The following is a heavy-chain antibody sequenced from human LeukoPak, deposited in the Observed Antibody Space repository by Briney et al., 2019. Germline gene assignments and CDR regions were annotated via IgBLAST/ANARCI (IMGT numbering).Heavy chain of an antibody. Sequence: PGGSLRLSCAASGFTFSSYWMHWVRQAPGKGLVWVSRINSDGSSTSYADSVKGRFTISRDNSKTTLYLQMNSLRAEDTAVYYCAKIGEVAIHCTNGVCYLGGFDYWGQGTLVTVSS. CDR3: AKIGEVAIHCTNGVCYLGGFDY. J-gene: IGHJ4*02. D-gene: IGHD2-8*01. CDR2: INSDGSST. CDR1: GFTFSSYW. V-gene: IGHV3-74*01.